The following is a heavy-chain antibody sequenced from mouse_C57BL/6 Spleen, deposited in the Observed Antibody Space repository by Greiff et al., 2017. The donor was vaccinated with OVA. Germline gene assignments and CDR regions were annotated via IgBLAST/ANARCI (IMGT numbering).Heavy chain of an antibody. J-gene: IGHJ4*01. Sequence: QVQLQQPGTELVKPGASVKLSCKASGYTFTSYWMHWVKQRPGRGLEWIGRIDPNSGGTKYNEKFKSKATLTVDKPSSTAYMQLSSLTSADAAVDYCARGGLYDSYYAMDYWGQGTSVTVSS. V-gene: IGHV1-72*01. D-gene: IGHD2-3*01. CDR3: ARGGLYDSYYAMDY. CDR1: GYTFTSYW. CDR2: IDPNSGGT.